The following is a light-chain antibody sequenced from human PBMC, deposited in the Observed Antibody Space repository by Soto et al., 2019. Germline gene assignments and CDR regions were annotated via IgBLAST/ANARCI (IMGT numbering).Light chain of an antibody. V-gene: IGLV2-14*01. CDR3: SPYTSISTLDVV. J-gene: IGLJ2*01. CDR2: EVS. CDR1: SSDVGNYNY. Sequence: QSALTQPASVSGSPGQSITISCTGTSSDVGNYNYVSWYQQHPGKAPKLMIYEVSNRPSGVSNRFSGSKFGNTASLTISGLQAEDEADYYCSPYTSISTLDVVFGGGTKVTVL.